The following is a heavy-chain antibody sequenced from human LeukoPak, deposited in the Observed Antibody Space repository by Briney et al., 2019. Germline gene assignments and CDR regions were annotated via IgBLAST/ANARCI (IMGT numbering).Heavy chain of an antibody. Sequence: GGSLRLSCAASGFSFSTYGMHWVRQAPGKGLEWVALIWNAGTNTYYADSVKGRFTISRDNSKNTLYLQMNSLRAEDTAVYYCTGDTPPGGDYYFDYWGQGTLVIVSS. D-gene: IGHD3-16*01. CDR2: IWNAGTNT. V-gene: IGHV3-33*01. J-gene: IGHJ4*02. CDR3: TGDTPPGGDYYFDY. CDR1: GFSFSTYG.